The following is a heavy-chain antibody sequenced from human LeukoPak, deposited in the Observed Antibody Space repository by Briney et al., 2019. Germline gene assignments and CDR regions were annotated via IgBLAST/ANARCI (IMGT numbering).Heavy chain of an antibody. J-gene: IGHJ4*02. D-gene: IGHD3-22*01. CDR2: IQYDRTNE. Sequence: GGSLRLSCAASAFTFSSYGMHWVRQAPGKGLEWVAYIQYDRTNEQYAHSVKGRFRISRDNSKNTLYLQMNSLRAEDTAVYYCAKLYDTSGYYRRGFDYWGQGTLVTVSS. CDR3: AKLYDTSGYYRRGFDY. CDR1: AFTFSSYG. V-gene: IGHV3-30*02.